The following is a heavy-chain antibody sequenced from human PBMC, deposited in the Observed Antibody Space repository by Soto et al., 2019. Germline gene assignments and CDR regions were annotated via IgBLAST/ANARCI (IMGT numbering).Heavy chain of an antibody. CDR1: GYTSTNYG. D-gene: IGHD5-18*01. J-gene: IGHJ4*02. CDR2: ISNYNGNT. V-gene: IGHV1-18*01. CDR3: ASRSGQLPYYFDY. Sequence: QVQLVQSGAEVKKPGASVKVSCKASGYTSTNYGITWVRQAPGQGLELMGWISNYNGNTNYAQKFQGRVTLTRDTSTSTAYMELRSLRSDDTAVYYCASRSGQLPYYFDYWGQGTLVTVSS.